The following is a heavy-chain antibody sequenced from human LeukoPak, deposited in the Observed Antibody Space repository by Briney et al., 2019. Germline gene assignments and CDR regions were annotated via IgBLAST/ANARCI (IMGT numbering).Heavy chain of an antibody. Sequence: PGGSLRLSCAASGVTFSSYGMHWVRQAPGKGLEWVAVIWYDGSNKYYADSVKGRFTISRDNSKNTLYLQMNSLRAKDTAVYYCARFVDQYTYYFDSWGQGTLVTVSS. J-gene: IGHJ4*02. CDR2: IWYDGSNK. V-gene: IGHV3-33*01. D-gene: IGHD2-2*02. CDR3: ARFVDQYTYYFDS. CDR1: GVTFSSYG.